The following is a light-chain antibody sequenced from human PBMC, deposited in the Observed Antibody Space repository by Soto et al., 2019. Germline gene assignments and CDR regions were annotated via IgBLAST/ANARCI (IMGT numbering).Light chain of an antibody. V-gene: IGLV2-14*03. CDR2: DVI. Sequence: QSALTQPASVSGSPGQSITISCTGTSSDVGGYDYVSWYQQQPGKAPKLMIYDVINRPSGVSNRFSGSKSGNTASLTISGLQPADEADYYCSTYTTSSTQVFGTGTKLTVL. CDR3: STYTTSSTQV. J-gene: IGLJ1*01. CDR1: SSDVGGYDY.